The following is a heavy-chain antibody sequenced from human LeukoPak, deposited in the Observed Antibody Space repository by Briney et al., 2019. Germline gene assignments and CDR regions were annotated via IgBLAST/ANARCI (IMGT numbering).Heavy chain of an antibody. Sequence: GGSLRLSCAASGFTVSSNYMSWVRQAPGKGLEWVSVIYSGGSTYYADSVKGRFTISRDNSKNTLYLQMNSLRAEDTAVYYCARVLLLWFGEPGAFDIWGQGTMVTVSS. CDR1: GFTVSSNY. CDR2: IYSGGST. J-gene: IGHJ3*02. V-gene: IGHV3-66*01. D-gene: IGHD3-10*01. CDR3: ARVLLLWFGEPGAFDI.